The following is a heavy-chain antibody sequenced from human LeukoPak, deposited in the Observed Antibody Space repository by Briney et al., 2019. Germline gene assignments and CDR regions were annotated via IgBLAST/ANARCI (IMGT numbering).Heavy chain of an antibody. CDR1: GFTFSSYS. J-gene: IGHJ4*02. V-gene: IGHV3-21*01. CDR2: ISSSSSYI. CDR3: ARAREVGATTSSFDY. Sequence: GGSLRLSCAASGFTFSSYSMNWVRQAPGKGLEWVSSISSSSSYIYYADSVKGRFTISRDNAKNSLYLQMNSLRAEDTAVYYCARAREVGATTSSFDYWGQGTLVTVSS. D-gene: IGHD1-26*01.